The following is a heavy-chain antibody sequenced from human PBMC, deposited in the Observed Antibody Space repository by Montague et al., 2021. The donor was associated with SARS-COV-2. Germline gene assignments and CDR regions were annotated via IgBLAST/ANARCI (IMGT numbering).Heavy chain of an antibody. D-gene: IGHD4/OR15-4a*01. V-gene: IGHV4-59*08. J-gene: IGHJ2*01. CDR2: IFYNGSS. CDR1: GGSISSHY. Sequence: SETLSLTCTVSGGSISSHYCTWIRPRPAKGLESVWYIFYNGSSTYNPSLKSRVPMSIDKSKNKFSLKLTSVTAADTAVSYCVRFKEGKFGARTYSPFWYFDLWGRGTLVTVSS. CDR3: VRFKEGKFGARTYSPFWYFDL.